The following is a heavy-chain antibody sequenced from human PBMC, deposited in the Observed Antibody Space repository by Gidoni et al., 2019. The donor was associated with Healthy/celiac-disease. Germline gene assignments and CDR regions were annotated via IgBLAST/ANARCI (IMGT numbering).Heavy chain of an antibody. D-gene: IGHD3-16*02. CDR3: ARALAYYDYVWGSYRANWFDP. V-gene: IGHV4-59*02. J-gene: IGHJ5*02. CDR2: ISYSGST. CDR1: GGPVSSYY. Sequence: QVQLQESGPGLVKPSETLSLTCTFSGGPVSSYYWSWIRQPPGKGLEWIGYISYSGSTNSNPALKSRVAISVDTSKDQFSLKLGSVTAADTAVYYCARALAYYDYVWGSYRANWFDPWGQGTLVTVSS.